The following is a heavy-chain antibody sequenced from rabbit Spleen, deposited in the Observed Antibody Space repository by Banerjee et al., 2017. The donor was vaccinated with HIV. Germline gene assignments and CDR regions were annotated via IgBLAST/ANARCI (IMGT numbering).Heavy chain of an antibody. V-gene: IGHV1S40*01. D-gene: IGHD4-1*01. Sequence: QSLEESGGDLVKPGASLTLTCKASGFDFSGSYWICWVRQAPGKGLEWIGYIDPVFGITYYANWVNGRFTISSDNAQYTVDLQMNSLTAADTATYFCARYYIFYGMDLWGQGTLVTVS. CDR3: ARYYIFYGMDL. J-gene: IGHJ6*01. CDR2: IDPVFGIT. CDR1: GFDFSGSYW.